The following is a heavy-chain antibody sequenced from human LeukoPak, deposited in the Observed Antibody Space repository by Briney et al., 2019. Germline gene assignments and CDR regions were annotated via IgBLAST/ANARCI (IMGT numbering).Heavy chain of an antibody. J-gene: IGHJ3*02. CDR1: GGTFSSYA. V-gene: IGHV1-69*05. CDR2: IISIFGTA. D-gene: IGHD6-6*01. CDR3: AREEAGGIAARPEADAFDI. Sequence: SVKVSCKASGGTFSSYAISWVRQAPGQGLEWMGGIISIFGTANYAQKFQGRVTITTDESTSTAYMELSSLRSEDTAVYYCAREEAGGIAARPEADAFDIWGKGTRVTVSS.